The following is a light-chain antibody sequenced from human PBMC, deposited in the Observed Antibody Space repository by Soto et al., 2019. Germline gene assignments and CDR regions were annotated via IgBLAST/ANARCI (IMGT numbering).Light chain of an antibody. J-gene: IGKJ2*01. Sequence: EIVLTQSPGTLSLSPGEIATLSCRASQSVSSTYIAWYQQNPGQAPRLLIYGASSRATGIPDRFSGSGSGTDFALTISRLEPEDLAVYFCQLYGRSPPFTFGQGTKVDI. CDR1: QSVSSTY. CDR2: GAS. CDR3: QLYGRSPPFT. V-gene: IGKV3-20*01.